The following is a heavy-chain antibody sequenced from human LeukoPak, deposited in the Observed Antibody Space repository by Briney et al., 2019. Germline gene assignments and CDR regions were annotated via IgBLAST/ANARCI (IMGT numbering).Heavy chain of an antibody. CDR3: AKYAPPTTVATRYFDY. Sequence: GGSLRLSCAASGFTFSSYWMSWVRQAPGKGLEWVANIKQDGSEEYYVDSVKGRFTISRDNAKNSLYLQMNSLRAEDTAVYYCAKYAPPTTVATRYFDYWGQGTLVTVSS. J-gene: IGHJ4*02. V-gene: IGHV3-7*03. D-gene: IGHD4-23*01. CDR2: IKQDGSEE. CDR1: GFTFSSYW.